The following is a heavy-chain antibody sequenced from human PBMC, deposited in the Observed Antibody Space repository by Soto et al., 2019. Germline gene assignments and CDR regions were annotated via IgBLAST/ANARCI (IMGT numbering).Heavy chain of an antibody. D-gene: IGHD2-15*01. CDR3: ARDPLGYCSGGSCYSGDY. V-gene: IGHV4-34*01. J-gene: IGHJ4*02. CDR2: INHSGST. CDR1: GGSFSGYY. Sequence: SSETLSLTCAVYGGSFSGYYWSWIRQPPGKGLEWIGEINHSGSTNYNPSLKSRVTISVDTSKNQFSLKLSSVTAADTAVYYCARDPLGYCSGGSCYSGDYWGQGTLVTVSS.